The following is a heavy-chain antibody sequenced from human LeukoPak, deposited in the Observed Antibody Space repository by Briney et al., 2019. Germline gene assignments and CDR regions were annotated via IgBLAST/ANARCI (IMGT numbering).Heavy chain of an antibody. V-gene: IGHV3-74*01. CDR1: GFTFSSYW. CDR2: INSDGSST. Sequence: GGSLRLSCAASGFTFSSYWMHWVRQAPGKGLVWVSRINSDGSSTSYADSVKGRFTISRDNAKNTLYLQMNSLRAEDTAVYYCARDDNSYGSLYYMDVWGKGTTVTVSS. D-gene: IGHD5-18*01. J-gene: IGHJ6*03. CDR3: ARDDNSYGSLYYMDV.